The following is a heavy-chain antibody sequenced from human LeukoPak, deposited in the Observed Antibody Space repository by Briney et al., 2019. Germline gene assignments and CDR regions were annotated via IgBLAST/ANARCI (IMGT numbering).Heavy chain of an antibody. D-gene: IGHD3-3*01. CDR2: INAGNENT. CDR3: ARADITIFGVVIGGSYYFDY. Sequence: ASVQVSCRASGYSFTTYSIHWVRQAPGQSLEWMGWINAGNENTQYSQKFQDRVTITRDTSASTAYLELTGLRSEDTAVYYCARADITIFGVVIGGSYYFDYWGQGTLVTVSS. J-gene: IGHJ4*02. V-gene: IGHV1-3*01. CDR1: GYSFTTYS.